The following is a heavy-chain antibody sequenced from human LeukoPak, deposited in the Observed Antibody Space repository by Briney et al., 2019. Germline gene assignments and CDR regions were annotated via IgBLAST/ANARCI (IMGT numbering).Heavy chain of an antibody. D-gene: IGHD1-26*01. CDR2: IYYSGST. CDR3: ARRKWELRGYYFDY. V-gene: IGHV4-59*08. J-gene: IGHJ4*02. CDR1: GGSISSYY. Sequence: SETLSLTCTVSGGSISSYYWSWIRQPPGKGLEWIGYIYYSGSTNYNPSLKSRVTISVDTSKNQFSLKLSSVTAADTAVYYCARRKWELRGYYFDYWGQGTLVTVSS.